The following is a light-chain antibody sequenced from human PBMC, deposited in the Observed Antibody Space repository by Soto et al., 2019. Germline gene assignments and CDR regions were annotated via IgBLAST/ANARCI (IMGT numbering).Light chain of an antibody. CDR2: VAS. CDR3: QQYGSSPFT. J-gene: IGKJ3*01. Sequence: EIVLTQSPGTLSLSPGERATLSCRASQGVSSSYLACYQQKPGQAPRLLIYVASSRATGIPDRFSGSGSGTDFYPTVSRLEPEDVAVSYCQQYGSSPFTFGPGTKVDIK. V-gene: IGKV3-20*01. CDR1: QGVSSSY.